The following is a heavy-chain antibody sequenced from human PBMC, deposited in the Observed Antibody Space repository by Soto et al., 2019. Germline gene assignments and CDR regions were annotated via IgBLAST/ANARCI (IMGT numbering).Heavy chain of an antibody. CDR1: GFTFTSYA. V-gene: IGHV3-23*01. J-gene: IGHJ4*02. D-gene: IGHD3-16*01. CDR3: AKVYRSCTYTNCDSRNHPDY. CDR2: VTNTGGIT. Sequence: EVQLLESGGGLVQPGGSLRLSCVASGFTFTSYAMTWVRQPPGKGLEWVSSVTNTGGITHYANSVKGRFTISRDNSKNTLYLQMNSLRAEDTAMYYCAKVYRSCTYTNCDSRNHPDYWGQGTLVTVSA.